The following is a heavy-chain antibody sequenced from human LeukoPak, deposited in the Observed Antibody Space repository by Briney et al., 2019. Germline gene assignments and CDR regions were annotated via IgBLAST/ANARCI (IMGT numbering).Heavy chain of an antibody. CDR3: ARRSSGYYYYLNYYMGV. V-gene: IGHV4-34*01. CDR2: INHSGST. CDR1: GGSFSGYY. D-gene: IGHD3-22*01. J-gene: IGHJ6*03. Sequence: PSETLSLTCAVYGGSFSGYYWSWIRQPPGKGLEWIGEINHSGSTNYNPSLKSRVTISVDTSKNQFSLKLSSVTAADTAVYYCARRSSGYYYYLNYYMGVWGKGTTVTVSS.